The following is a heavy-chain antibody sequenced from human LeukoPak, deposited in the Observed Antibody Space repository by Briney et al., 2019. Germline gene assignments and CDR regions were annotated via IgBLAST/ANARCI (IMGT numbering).Heavy chain of an antibody. V-gene: IGHV1-18*01. CDR3: ARGLVNSDSWSGEFDP. J-gene: IGHJ5*02. Sequence: ASVKVSCKASGYTFTNYGINWVRQAPGQGLEWMGWISAYNGNTNYAQTFQGRVTMTTDTSTSTAYMELTSLRSDDTAVYYCARGLVNSDSWSGEFDPWGQGTLVTVSS. CDR1: GYTFTNYG. CDR2: ISAYNGNT. D-gene: IGHD3-3*01.